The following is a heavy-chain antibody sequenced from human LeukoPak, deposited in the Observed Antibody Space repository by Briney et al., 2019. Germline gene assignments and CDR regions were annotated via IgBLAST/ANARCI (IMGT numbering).Heavy chain of an antibody. CDR1: GFTFSSYS. CDR2: ISSSSSYI. CDR3: ARDAGRLERRLLDY. V-gene: IGHV3-21*04. D-gene: IGHD1-1*01. Sequence: GGSLRLSCAASGFTFSSYSMNWVRQAPGKGLEWVSSISSSSSYIYYADSVKGRFTISRDNAKNSLYLQMNSLRAEDTAVYYCARDAGRLERRLLDYWAREPWSPSPQ. J-gene: IGHJ4*02.